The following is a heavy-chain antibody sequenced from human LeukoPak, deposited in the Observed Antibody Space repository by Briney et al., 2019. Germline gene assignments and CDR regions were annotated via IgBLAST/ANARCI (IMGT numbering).Heavy chain of an antibody. J-gene: IGHJ4*02. D-gene: IGHD6-13*01. CDR1: GFTFSSYA. CDR2: ISYDGSNK. Sequence: GGSLRLSCAASGFTFSSYAMHWVRQAPGKGLEWVAVISYDGSNKYYADSVKGRFTISRDNSKNTLYLQMNSLRAEDTAVYYCARGRGAAGTSPSFDYWGQGTLVTVSS. CDR3: ARGRGAAGTSPSFDY. V-gene: IGHV3-30-3*01.